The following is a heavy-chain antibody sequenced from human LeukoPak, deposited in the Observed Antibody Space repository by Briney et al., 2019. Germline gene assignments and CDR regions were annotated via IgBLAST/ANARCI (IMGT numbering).Heavy chain of an antibody. Sequence: PSETLSLTCTVSGGSTSSTNYYWGWIRQPPGKDLEWIGSIYYSGSTYYNPSLKSRVTISVDTSKNQFSLKLSSVTAADTAVYYCARVPRSYYYYYYMDVWGKGTTVTVSS. CDR3: ARVPRSYYYYYYMDV. V-gene: IGHV4-39*07. CDR2: IYYSGST. CDR1: GGSTSSTNYY. J-gene: IGHJ6*03.